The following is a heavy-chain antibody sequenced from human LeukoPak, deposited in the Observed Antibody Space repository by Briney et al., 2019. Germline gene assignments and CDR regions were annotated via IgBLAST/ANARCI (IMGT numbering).Heavy chain of an antibody. V-gene: IGHV5-10-1*01. J-gene: IGHJ4*02. CDR1: GYNFTNYW. Sequence: GGSLKISCKGSGYNFTNYWISWVRQMPGKGLEWMGTIDPSDSYNNYSPSFQGHVTISADKSISTAYLQWSSLKASDTAMYYCARAYSRSRFDYWGQGTLVTVSS. CDR2: IDPSDSYN. CDR3: ARAYSRSRFDY. D-gene: IGHD6-6*01.